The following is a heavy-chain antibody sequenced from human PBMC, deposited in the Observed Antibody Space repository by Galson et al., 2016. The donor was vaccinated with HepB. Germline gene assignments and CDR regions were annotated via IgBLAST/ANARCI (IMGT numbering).Heavy chain of an antibody. CDR1: GFSFSDYA. D-gene: IGHD6-19*01. CDR2: ISYSGNNK. CDR3: ARDFRASSGWYGYAFGL. V-gene: IGHV3-30-3*01. J-gene: IGHJ3*01. Sequence: SLRLSCAASGFSFSDYALHWVRQAPGKGLEWVAVISYSGNNKYYRDSVKGRFTISRDNSKNTLDLHMDSLRVEDTAVYYCARDFRASSGWYGYAFGLWGQGTMVTVSS.